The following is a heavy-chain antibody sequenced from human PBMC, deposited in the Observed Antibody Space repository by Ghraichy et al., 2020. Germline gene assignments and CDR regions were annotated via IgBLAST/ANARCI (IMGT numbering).Heavy chain of an antibody. CDR2: ISGSGGST. J-gene: IGHJ4*02. Sequence: LSLTCAASGFTFSSYAMSWVRQAPGKGLEWVSAISGSGGSTYYADSVKGRFTISRDNSKNTLYLQMNSLRAEDTAVYYCAKVPHLGELSFSPTLYFDYWGQGTLVTVSS. CDR1: GFTFSSYA. CDR3: AKVPHLGELSFSPTLYFDY. V-gene: IGHV3-23*01. D-gene: IGHD3-16*02.